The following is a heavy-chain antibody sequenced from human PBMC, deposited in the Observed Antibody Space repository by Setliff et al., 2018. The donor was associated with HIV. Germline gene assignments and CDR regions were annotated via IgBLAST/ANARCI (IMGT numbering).Heavy chain of an antibody. D-gene: IGHD3-22*01. J-gene: IGHJ5*01. V-gene: IGHV1-18*01. CDR3: ARTRYYYDSSDRYWVIDS. CDR2: INIRSGNT. CDR1: GYSFTTPG. Sequence: ASVKVSCKASGYSFTTPGASWVRQAPGQGLEWMGWINIRSGNTNYAQNFQGRVTMTTDTSTSTAYMGLRSLRSDDTAVYYCARTRYYYDSSDRYWVIDSWGPGTLVTVSS.